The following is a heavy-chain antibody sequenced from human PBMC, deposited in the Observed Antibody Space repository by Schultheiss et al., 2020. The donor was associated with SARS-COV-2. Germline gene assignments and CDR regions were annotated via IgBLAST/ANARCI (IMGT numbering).Heavy chain of an antibody. D-gene: IGHD3-3*01. CDR3: ARADVLRYYFDY. Sequence: ASVKVSCKASGYTFTSYDINWVRQATGQGLEWMGWMNPNSGNTGYAQKFQGRVTITADKSTSTAYMELSSLRSEDTAVYYCARADVLRYYFDYWGQGNLVTVSS. CDR1: GYTFTSYD. J-gene: IGHJ4*02. V-gene: IGHV1-8*01. CDR2: MNPNSGNT.